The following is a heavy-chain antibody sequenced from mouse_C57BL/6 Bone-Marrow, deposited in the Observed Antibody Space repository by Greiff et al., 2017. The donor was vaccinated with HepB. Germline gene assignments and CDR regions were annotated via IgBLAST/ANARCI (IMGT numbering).Heavy chain of an antibody. Sequence: VQLKQSGAELVRPGASVKLSCTASGFNIKDDYMHWVKQRPEQGLEWIGWIDPENGDTEYASKFQGKATITADTSSNTAYLQLSSLTSEDTAVYYCTTGSADYWGQGNTLTVSS. CDR3: TTGSADY. V-gene: IGHV14-4*01. CDR2: IDPENGDT. CDR1: GFNIKDDY. J-gene: IGHJ2*01. D-gene: IGHD3-2*02.